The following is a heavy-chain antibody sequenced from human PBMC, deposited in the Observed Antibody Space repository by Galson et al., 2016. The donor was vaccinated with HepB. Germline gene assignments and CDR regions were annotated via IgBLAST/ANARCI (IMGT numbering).Heavy chain of an antibody. CDR3: ARLWGNSYFDY. CDR1: GGSINSNTYY. V-gene: IGHV4-39*02. Sequence: SETLSLTCTVSGGSINSNTYYWGWIRQPPGKGLEWIGSIYCSGSTYYNPSLNSRVTISVDTSKNHFSLKLSSVTAADTAMYYCARLWGNSYFDYWGQGTLVTVSS. D-gene: IGHD3-16*01. CDR2: IYCSGST. J-gene: IGHJ4*02.